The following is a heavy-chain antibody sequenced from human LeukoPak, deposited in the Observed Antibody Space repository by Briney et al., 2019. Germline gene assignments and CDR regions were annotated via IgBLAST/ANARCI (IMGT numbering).Heavy chain of an antibody. J-gene: IGHJ3*02. CDR1: GYTFTSYG. CDR3: ARNYYYGSGSPRAFDI. V-gene: IGHV1-18*01. Sequence: ASVKVSCKASGYTFTSYGISWVRQAPGQGLEWMGWISAYNVNTNYAQKLQGRVTMTTDTSTSTAYMELRSLRSDDTAVYYCARNYYYGSGSPRAFDIWGQGTMVTVSS. CDR2: ISAYNVNT. D-gene: IGHD3-10*01.